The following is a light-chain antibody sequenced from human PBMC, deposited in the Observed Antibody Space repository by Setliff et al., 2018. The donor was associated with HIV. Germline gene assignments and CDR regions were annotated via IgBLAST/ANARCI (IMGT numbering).Light chain of an antibody. CDR2: GVR. CDR3: SSYAITNTLP. CDR1: SSDVGGYNY. J-gene: IGLJ1*01. V-gene: IGLV2-14*01. Sequence: QSVLTQPASVSGSPGQSITISCPRTSSDVGGYNYVSWYQQHPGKAPRLIIYGVRNRPSGVSNRFSGSKSGNTASLTISGLQAEDEADYYCSSYAITNTLPFGTGTKVTVL.